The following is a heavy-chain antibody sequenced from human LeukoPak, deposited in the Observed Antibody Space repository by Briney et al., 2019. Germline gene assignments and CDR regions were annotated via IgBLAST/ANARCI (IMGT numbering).Heavy chain of an antibody. D-gene: IGHD6-19*01. CDR3: AGTPLRIAVAGTGFDY. CDR1: GGSISSYY. J-gene: IGHJ4*02. V-gene: IGHV4-59*01. CDR2: ISYSGST. Sequence: SETLSLTCTVSGGSISSYYWSWIRQPPGKGLEWIGYISYSGSTNYNPSLKSRVTISVDTSKNQFSLKLSSVTAADTAVYYCAGTPLRIAVAGTGFDYWGQGTLVTVSS.